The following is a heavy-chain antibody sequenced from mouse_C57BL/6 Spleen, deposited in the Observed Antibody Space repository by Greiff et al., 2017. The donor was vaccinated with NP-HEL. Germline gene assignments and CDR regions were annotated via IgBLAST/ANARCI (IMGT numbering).Heavy chain of an antibody. CDR3: ARKALAYAMDY. CDR1: GYTFTSYW. CDR2: IDPSDSYT. Sequence: VQLQQPGAELVKPGASVKLSCKASGYTFTSYWMQWVKQRPGQGLEWIGEIDPSDSYTNYNQKFKGKATLTVDTSSSTAYMQLSSLTSEDSAVYYCARKALAYAMDYWGQGTSVTVSS. V-gene: IGHV1-50*01. J-gene: IGHJ4*01.